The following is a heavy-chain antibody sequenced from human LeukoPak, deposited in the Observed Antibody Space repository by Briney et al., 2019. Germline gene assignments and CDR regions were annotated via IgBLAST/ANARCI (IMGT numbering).Heavy chain of an antibody. CDR2: INPDSGGT. CDR1: GYTFTGYK. V-gene: IGHV1-2*02. Sequence: GASVKVSCKAFGYTFTGYKMYWVRQAPGQGLEWMGWINPDSGGTRYPQQFQGRVTMTRDTSTTTAYMELNSLRSDDTAVYYCARGRGAAAVYYFDYWGQGTLVTVSS. J-gene: IGHJ4*02. CDR3: ARGRGAAAVYYFDY. D-gene: IGHD6-13*01.